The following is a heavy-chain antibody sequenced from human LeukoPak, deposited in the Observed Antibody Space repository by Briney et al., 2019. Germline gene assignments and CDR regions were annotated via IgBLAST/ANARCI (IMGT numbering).Heavy chain of an antibody. V-gene: IGHV4-39*01. CDR3: ARNETTGLQRTPYYHSYVDV. CDR2: IHYSGST. D-gene: IGHD4-11*01. Sequence: SETLSLTCTVSGGSITNNAYYWAWIRQPPGKGLEWIGSIHYSGSTHYNPSLKSRLTISVDTSKNQFSLKLSSVTAADTAVYYCARNETTGLQRTPYYHSYVDVWGEGTTVTVSS. J-gene: IGHJ6*03. CDR1: GGSITNNAYY.